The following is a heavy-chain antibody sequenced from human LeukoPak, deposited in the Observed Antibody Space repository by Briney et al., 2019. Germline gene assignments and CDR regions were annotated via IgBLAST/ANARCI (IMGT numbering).Heavy chain of an antibody. CDR2: INPNSGGT. CDR3: PRGGVGYSSGWYPGFDY. V-gene: IGHV1-2*02. J-gene: IGHJ4*02. CDR1: GYTFTGYY. D-gene: IGHD6-19*01. Sequence: ASVKVSCKASGYTFTGYYMHWVRQAPGQGLEWMGWINPNSGGTNYAQKFQGRVTMTRDTSISTAYMELSRLRSDDTAVYYCPRGGVGYSSGWYPGFDYWGQGTLVTVSS.